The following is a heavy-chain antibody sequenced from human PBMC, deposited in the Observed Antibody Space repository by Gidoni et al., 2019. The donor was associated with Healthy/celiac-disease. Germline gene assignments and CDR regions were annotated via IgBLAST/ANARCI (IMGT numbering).Heavy chain of an antibody. J-gene: IGHJ6*02. V-gene: IGHV4-31*03. CDR1: GGSIRSGGYY. Sequence: QLQLQASGPGLVKPSQTLSLTCTVSGGSIRSGGYYWSWIRPHPGKGLEWSGYIYYSGSTYYNPSLKSRVTISVDTSKNQFSLKLSAVTAADTAVYYCAREGVINYYYYGMDVWGQGTTVTVSS. CDR3: AREGVINYYYYGMDV. CDR2: IYYSGST. D-gene: IGHD2-21*01.